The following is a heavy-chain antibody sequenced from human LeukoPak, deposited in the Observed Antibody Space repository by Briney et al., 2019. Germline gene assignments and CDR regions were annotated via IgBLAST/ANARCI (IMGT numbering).Heavy chain of an antibody. V-gene: IGHV3-23*01. CDR2: IYGSGGST. D-gene: IGHD3-22*01. CDR3: AKDPTYYYDSSGFNWFDP. CDR1: GLTLSTYW. J-gene: IGHJ5*02. Sequence: GGSLRLSCAASGLTLSTYWMHWVRQAPGKGLEWVSGIYGSGGSTYYADSVKGRFTISRDNSKNTLYLQMNSLRAEDTAVYYCAKDPTYYYDSSGFNWFDPWGQGTLVTVSS.